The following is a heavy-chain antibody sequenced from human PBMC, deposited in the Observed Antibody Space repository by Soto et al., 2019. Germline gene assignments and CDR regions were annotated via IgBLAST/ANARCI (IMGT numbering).Heavy chain of an antibody. CDR2: ISWNSGSI. CDR3: AKDIAHRARFEFDY. J-gene: IGHJ4*02. CDR1: GFTFDDYA. V-gene: IGHV3-9*01. Sequence: GGSLRLSCAASGFTFDDYAMHWVRQAPGKGLEWVSGISWNSGSIGYADSVKGRFTISRDNAKNSLYLQMNSLRAEDTALYYCAKDIAHRARFEFDYWGQGTLVTVSS. D-gene: IGHD3-10*01.